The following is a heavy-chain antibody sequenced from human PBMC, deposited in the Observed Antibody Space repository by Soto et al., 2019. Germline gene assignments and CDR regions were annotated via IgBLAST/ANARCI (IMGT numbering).Heavy chain of an antibody. CDR2: FNAGSGNT. CDR1: GYTFTSYS. J-gene: IGHJ4*01. V-gene: IGHV1-3*01. CDR3: ARESTRTTAPDY. Sequence: ASVKVSCKASGYTFTSYSMHWVRQAPGQRLEWMGWFNAGSGNTKYSQKFQGRVTITRDTSATTAYMELSSLRYEDTAVYYCARESTRTTAPDYWGHGTLVTVSS. D-gene: IGHD4-17*01.